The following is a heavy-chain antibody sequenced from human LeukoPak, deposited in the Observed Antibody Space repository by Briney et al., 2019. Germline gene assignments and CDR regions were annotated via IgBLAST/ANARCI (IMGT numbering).Heavy chain of an antibody. V-gene: IGHV3-30*01. Sequence: GGSLRLSCAASGFTFSSYAMHWVRQAPGKGLEWVAIISYDGSNKYYADSVKGRFTISRDNSKNTLYLQMNSLRAEDTAVYYCARGGSGFEYDYWGRGTLVTVSS. CDR3: ARGGSGFEYDY. CDR2: ISYDGSNK. CDR1: GFTFSSYA. J-gene: IGHJ4*01. D-gene: IGHD3-10*01.